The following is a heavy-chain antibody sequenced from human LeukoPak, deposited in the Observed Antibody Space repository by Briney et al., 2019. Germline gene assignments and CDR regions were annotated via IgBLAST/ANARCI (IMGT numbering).Heavy chain of an antibody. CDR2: IYSGGST. V-gene: IGHV3-53*01. CDR3: AGDLYSSGYYYDY. D-gene: IGHD3-22*01. CDR1: GFTVSSNY. Sequence: GGSLRLSCAASGFTVSSNYMSWVRQAPGKGLEWVSVIYSGGSTYYADSVKGRFTISRDNSKNTLYLQMNSLRAEDTAVYYCAGDLYSSGYYYDYWGQGTLVTVSS. J-gene: IGHJ4*02.